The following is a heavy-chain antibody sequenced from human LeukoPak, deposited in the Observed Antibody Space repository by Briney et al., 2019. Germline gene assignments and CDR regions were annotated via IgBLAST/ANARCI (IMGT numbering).Heavy chain of an antibody. D-gene: IGHD3-16*02. CDR2: ISSSGSTI. CDR1: VFTFSSYE. Sequence: GWSLRLSFAPSVFTFSSYEMNWVRHAPGKGLEWVSYISSSGSTIYYADSVKGRFTISRDNAKNSLYLQMNSLRAEDTAVYYCARDRYDYVWGSYRRPFHFDYWGQGTLVTVSS. CDR3: ARDRYDYVWGSYRRPFHFDY. J-gene: IGHJ4*02. V-gene: IGHV3-48*03.